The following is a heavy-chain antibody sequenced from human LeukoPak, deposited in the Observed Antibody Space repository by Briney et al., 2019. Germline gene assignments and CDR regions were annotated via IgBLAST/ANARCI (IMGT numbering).Heavy chain of an antibody. CDR2: INYRGNT. D-gene: IGHD2-15*01. Sequence: PSETLSLTCIVPGNSISTDYWSWVRQSPTKGLEWIAYINYRGNTEYNPSLKSRVTVTVDTSQNHVSLNMRSVTAADTAVYYCARLDCDADSCYNYWGLGTLVTVSS. CDR1: GNSISTDY. CDR3: ARLDCDADSCYNY. J-gene: IGHJ4*02. V-gene: IGHV4-59*08.